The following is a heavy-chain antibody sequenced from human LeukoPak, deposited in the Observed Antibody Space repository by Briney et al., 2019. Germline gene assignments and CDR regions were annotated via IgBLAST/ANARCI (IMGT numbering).Heavy chain of an antibody. CDR3: ARVGYCSGGSCHRENLPDY. V-gene: IGHV3-7*01. CDR1: GFTFSSYW. CDR2: IKRDGSEE. J-gene: IGHJ4*02. Sequence: GGSLRLSCAGSGFTFSSYWMSWVRQAPGKGLEWVASIKRDGSEEYYVDSVKGRFTISRDNAKNSVYLQMNSLRAEDTAVYYCARVGYCSGGSCHRENLPDYWGQGTLVTVSS. D-gene: IGHD2-15*01.